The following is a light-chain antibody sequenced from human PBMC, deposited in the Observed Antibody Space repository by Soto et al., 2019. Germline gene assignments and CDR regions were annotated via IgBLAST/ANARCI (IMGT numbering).Light chain of an antibody. CDR3: QQYNSFPLT. CDR2: EAA. CDR1: QSIYKW. V-gene: IGKV1-5*01. Sequence: DIQMTQSPSTLSASIGDTVTISCRASQSIYKWLAWYQQKPQKAPKVLIFEAAGLESGVSSRFRGSGSGTEFTLTISGLRPDDLATYYCQQYNSFPLTFGGGTTVEL. J-gene: IGKJ4*01.